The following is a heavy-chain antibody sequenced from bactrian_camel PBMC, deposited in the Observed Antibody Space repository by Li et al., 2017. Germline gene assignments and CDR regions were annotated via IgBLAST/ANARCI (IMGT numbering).Heavy chain of an antibody. CDR2: ISSDGTNT. J-gene: IGHJ4*01. V-gene: IGHV3S7*01. CDR1: GFTFSSTA. D-gene: IGHD7*01. Sequence: HVQLVESGGGLVQIGGTLRLSCAASGFTFSSTAMSWVRQGPGKELEWVSSISSDGTNTYYADSVKGRFTVSQDNANNTLFLQMNSLKPEDTGMYYCAADRYCRGGLVLHVAGYNYWGQGTQVTVS. CDR3: AADRYCRGGLVLHVAGYNY.